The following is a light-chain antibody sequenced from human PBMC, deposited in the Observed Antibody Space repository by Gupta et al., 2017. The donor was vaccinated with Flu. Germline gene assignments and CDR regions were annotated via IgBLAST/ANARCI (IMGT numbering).Light chain of an antibody. V-gene: IGKV1-39*01. CDR1: QNIDHF. Sequence: DVQVTQSPSSLSASVGDTVTISCRASQNIDHFLNWYQHKPGKAPTLLIHAASNLDTGVPSRFSGSGSGADFSLTINSLQPDDFAIYYCQQAVSSPFTFGGGTKLEI. J-gene: IGKJ4*01. CDR3: QQAVSSPFT. CDR2: AAS.